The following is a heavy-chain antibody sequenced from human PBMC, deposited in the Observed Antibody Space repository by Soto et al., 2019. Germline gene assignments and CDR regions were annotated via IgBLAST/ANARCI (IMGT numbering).Heavy chain of an antibody. Sequence: GSLRLSCAASGFTFSDYYMSWIRQPPGKGLEWIGEINHSGSTNYNPSLKSRVTISVDTSKNQFSLKLSSVTAADTAVYYCARGTSVINGSGSYYPDWFDPWGQGTLVTVSS. CDR2: INHSGST. CDR1: GFTFSDYY. D-gene: IGHD3-10*01. J-gene: IGHJ5*02. CDR3: ARGTSVINGSGSYYPDWFDP. V-gene: IGHV4-34*01.